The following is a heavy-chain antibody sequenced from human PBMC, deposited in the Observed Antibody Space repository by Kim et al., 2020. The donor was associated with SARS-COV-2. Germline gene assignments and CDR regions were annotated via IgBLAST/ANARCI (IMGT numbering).Heavy chain of an antibody. J-gene: IGHJ6*02. V-gene: IGHV4-34*01. CDR1: GGSFSGYY. CDR3: ARGVIVPAAAHEYYYYGMDV. CDR2: INHSGST. D-gene: IGHD2-2*01. Sequence: SETLSLTCAVYGGSFSGYYWSWIRQPPGKGLEWIGEINHSGSTNYNPSLKSRVTISVDTSKNQFSLKLSSVTAADTAVYYCARGVIVPAAAHEYYYYGMDVWGQGTTVTVSS.